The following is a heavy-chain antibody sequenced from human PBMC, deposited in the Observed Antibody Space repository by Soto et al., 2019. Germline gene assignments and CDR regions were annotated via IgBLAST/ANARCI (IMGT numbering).Heavy chain of an antibody. CDR1: GFTFSDYY. CDR2: ISSSGSTI. Sequence: GGSLRLSCAASGFTFSDYYMSWIRQAPGKGLEWVSYISSSGSTIYYADSVKGRFTISRDKAKNSLYLQMNSLRAEDTAVYYCAGDWQLHYIWFDPWGQGTLVTVSS. J-gene: IGHJ5*02. D-gene: IGHD1-7*01. V-gene: IGHV3-11*01. CDR3: AGDWQLHYIWFDP.